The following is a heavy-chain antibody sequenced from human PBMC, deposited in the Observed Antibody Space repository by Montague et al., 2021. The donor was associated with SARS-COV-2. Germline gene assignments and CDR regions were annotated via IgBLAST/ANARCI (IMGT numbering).Heavy chain of an antibody. CDR3: ARDSFSSCTSSSCYMSGMDV. J-gene: IGHJ6*02. CDR2: IWYGGSNK. Sequence: SLRLSCAASGFSFSSYGLNWVRQAPGKGPEWVAVIWYGGSNKQYADSVKGRFTISRDNSKNTLYLQMNSLRAEDTALYYCARDSFSSCTSSSCYMSGMDVWGQGTMVTVSS. D-gene: IGHD2-2*02. V-gene: IGHV3-33*01. CDR1: GFSFSSYG.